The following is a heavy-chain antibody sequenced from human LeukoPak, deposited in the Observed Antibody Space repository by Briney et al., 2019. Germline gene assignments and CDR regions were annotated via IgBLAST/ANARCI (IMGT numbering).Heavy chain of an antibody. CDR1: GYTFNVHY. CDR2: INPNNGDT. D-gene: IGHD6-13*01. CDR3: ARAQQQLERIQYKYYYYYYYMDV. J-gene: IGHJ6*03. Sequence: ASVKVSCKASGYTFNVHYIHWMRQAPGQGLEWMGWINPNNGDTSYAQRFQGRVAMTSDTSINTVYMELSRLRSDDTAVYYCARAQQQLERIQYKYYYYYYYMDVWGKGTTVTVSS. V-gene: IGHV1-2*02.